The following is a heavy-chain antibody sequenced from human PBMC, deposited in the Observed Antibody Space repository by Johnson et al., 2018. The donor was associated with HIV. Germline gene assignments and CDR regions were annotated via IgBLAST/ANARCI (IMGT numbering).Heavy chain of an antibody. D-gene: IGHD2-15*01. CDR1: GFSFSNYA. J-gene: IGHJ3*02. CDR3: ARGGSGGAFDI. V-gene: IGHV3-30*03. CDR2: ISSDGNNK. Sequence: QVQLVESGGGVVQPGRSLRLSCSASGFSFSNYAMDWVRQAPGKGLEWVSVISSDGNNKHYADSVKGRFTISRDNSKNSLYLQMNSLRAEDTAVYYCARGGSGGAFDIWGQGTMVTVSS.